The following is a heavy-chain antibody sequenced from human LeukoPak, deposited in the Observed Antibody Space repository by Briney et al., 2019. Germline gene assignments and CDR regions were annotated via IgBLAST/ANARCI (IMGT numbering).Heavy chain of an antibody. J-gene: IGHJ4*02. CDR1: GGSINSSSYY. CDR2: IYYSGST. D-gene: IGHD3-16*01. Sequence: PSETLSLTCTVSGGSINSSSYYWSRIRQPPGKGLEWIGTIYYSGSTYYNPSLKSRVTISVDTSENQFSLKLSSVTAADTAVYYCARLWGLRSNYYFDYWGQGTLLTVSS. CDR3: ARLWGLRSNYYFDY. V-gene: IGHV4-39*01.